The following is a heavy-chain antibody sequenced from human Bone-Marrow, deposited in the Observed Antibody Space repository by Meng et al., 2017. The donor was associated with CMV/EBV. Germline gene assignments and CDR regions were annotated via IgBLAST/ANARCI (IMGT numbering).Heavy chain of an antibody. J-gene: IGHJ4*02. CDR3: ARGGYSYGLHNFDY. D-gene: IGHD5-18*01. CDR1: GFTFSGAA. Sequence: GGSLRLSCAASGFTFSGAAIHWVRQASGKGLEWVGRIRSRLNSYATAYAASVKGRFTISRDNAKNSLYLQMNSLRAEDTAVYYCARGGYSYGLHNFDYWGQGTLVTVSS. V-gene: IGHV3-73*01. CDR2: IRSRLNSYAT.